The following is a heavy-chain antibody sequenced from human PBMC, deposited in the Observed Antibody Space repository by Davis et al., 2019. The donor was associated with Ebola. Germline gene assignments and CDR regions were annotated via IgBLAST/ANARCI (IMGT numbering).Heavy chain of an antibody. J-gene: IGHJ4*02. Sequence: ASVKVSCKASGYTFTSYYMHWVRQAPGQGLEWMGIINPSGGSTSYAQKFQGRVTMTRDTSTSTVYMELSSLRSEDTAVYYCARYCSSTSCYMPGFDYWGQGTLVTVSS. CDR1: GYTFTSYY. V-gene: IGHV1-46*01. D-gene: IGHD2-2*02. CDR2: INPSGGST. CDR3: ARYCSSTSCYMPGFDY.